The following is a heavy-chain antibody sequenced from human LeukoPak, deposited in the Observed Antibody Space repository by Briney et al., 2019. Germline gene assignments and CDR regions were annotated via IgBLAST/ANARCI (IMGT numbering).Heavy chain of an antibody. CDR2: ICSNGGST. V-gene: IGHV3-64D*09. D-gene: IGHD3-16*01. J-gene: IGHJ4*02. CDR3: VKGPWGSDYELSDKYYFDY. Sequence: GGSLRLSCSASGFTFSSYAMHWVRQAPGKGLEYVSAICSNGGSTYYADSVKGRFTISRDNSKNTLYLQMSSLRAEDTAVYYCVKGPWGSDYELSDKYYFDYWGQGTLVTVSS. CDR1: GFTFSSYA.